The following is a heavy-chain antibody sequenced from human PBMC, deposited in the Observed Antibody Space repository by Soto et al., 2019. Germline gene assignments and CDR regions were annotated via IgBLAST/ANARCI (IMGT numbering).Heavy chain of an antibody. CDR3: ARQDHGDYEFFFDY. Sequence: SETLSLTCTVSGASIISTTKYWGWIRQPPGRGLEWIGTISSIGSTYYNPSLEGRVTISVDTSKNQFSLKVASVTAADTGLYYCARQDHGDYEFFFDYWGQGTLVTVSS. V-gene: IGHV4-39*01. D-gene: IGHD4-17*01. J-gene: IGHJ4*02. CDR1: GASIISTTKY. CDR2: ISSIGST.